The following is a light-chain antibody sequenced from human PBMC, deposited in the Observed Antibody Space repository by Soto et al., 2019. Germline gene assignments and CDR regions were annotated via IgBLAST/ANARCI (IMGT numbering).Light chain of an antibody. Sequence: DIQMTQSPSTLSASVGDRVTITCRASQSISSWLAWYQQKPGKAPNLLIYEASRLESAVPSRFSGSASGTEFTLTINSLQPGDFATYFCQQYSSYPETFGQGTKV. CDR3: QQYSSYPET. CDR1: QSISSW. J-gene: IGKJ1*01. CDR2: EAS. V-gene: IGKV1-5*03.